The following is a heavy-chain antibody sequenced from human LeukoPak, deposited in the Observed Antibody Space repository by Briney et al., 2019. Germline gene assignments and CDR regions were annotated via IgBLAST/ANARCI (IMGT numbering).Heavy chain of an antibody. D-gene: IGHD3-22*01. V-gene: IGHV4-39*01. J-gene: IGHJ4*02. CDR2: IYFSGST. CDR3: ARHAIDGSGYYFDYFDY. Sequence: SETLSLTCTVSGGSISSYSYYWGWIRQPPGKGLEWIGSIYFSGSTYYNPSLKSRVTISVDTSKNQFSLKLTSVTAADTAVYYCARHAIDGSGYYFDYFDYWGQGTLVTVSS. CDR1: GGSISSYSYY.